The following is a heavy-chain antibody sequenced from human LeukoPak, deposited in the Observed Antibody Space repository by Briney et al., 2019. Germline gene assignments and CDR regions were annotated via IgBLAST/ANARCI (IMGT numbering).Heavy chain of an antibody. J-gene: IGHJ4*02. D-gene: IGHD3-3*01. V-gene: IGHV3-23*01. CDR3: AKLDTYDFWSGYETLIDY. Sequence: GGSLRLSCAASGFTFSSYAMSWVRRAPGKGLEWVSAISGSGGSTYYPDSVKGRFTISRDNSKNTLYPQMNSLRAEDTAVYYCAKLDTYDFWSGYETLIDYWGQGTLVTVSS. CDR1: GFTFSSYA. CDR2: ISGSGGST.